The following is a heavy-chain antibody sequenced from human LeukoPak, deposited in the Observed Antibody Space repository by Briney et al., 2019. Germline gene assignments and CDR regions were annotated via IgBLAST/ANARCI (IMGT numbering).Heavy chain of an antibody. Sequence: ASVKVSCKASGYTFTSYGSSWVRQAPGQGLEWMGWISAYNGNTNYAQKLQGRVTMTTDTSTSTAYMELRSLRSDDTAVYYCARRAYGGNAPFFDYWGQGTLVTVSS. D-gene: IGHD4-23*01. CDR1: GYTFTSYG. J-gene: IGHJ4*02. CDR3: ARRAYGGNAPFFDY. V-gene: IGHV1-18*01. CDR2: ISAYNGNT.